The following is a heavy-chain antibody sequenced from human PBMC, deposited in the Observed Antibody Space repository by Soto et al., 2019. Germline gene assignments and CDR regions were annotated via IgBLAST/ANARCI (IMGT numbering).Heavy chain of an antibody. CDR3: ARGCSSTSCYAHFEY. J-gene: IGHJ4*02. CDR2: ISAYNGNT. Sequence: ASVKVSCKASGYTFTSYGISWVRQAPGQGLEWMGWISAYNGNTNYAQKLQGRVTMTTDTSTSTAYMELRSLRSDDTAVYYCARGCSSTSCYAHFEYSGQGTLVTVSS. V-gene: IGHV1-18*01. D-gene: IGHD2-2*01. CDR1: GYTFTSYG.